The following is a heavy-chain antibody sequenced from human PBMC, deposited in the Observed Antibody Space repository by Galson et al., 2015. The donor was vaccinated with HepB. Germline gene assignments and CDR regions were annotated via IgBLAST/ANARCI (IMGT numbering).Heavy chain of an antibody. CDR3: ARDRGVAVATIDY. D-gene: IGHD6-19*01. V-gene: IGHV3-33*01. CDR2: IWYDGSNK. J-gene: IGHJ4*02. CDR1: GFTFSRYA. Sequence: SLRLSCAASGFTFSRYAIHWVRQAPGKGLEWVAVIWYDGSNKYYADSVKGRFTISRDNSKNTLYLQMNNLRAEDTAMYYCARDRGVAVATIDYWGQGTLVTVSS.